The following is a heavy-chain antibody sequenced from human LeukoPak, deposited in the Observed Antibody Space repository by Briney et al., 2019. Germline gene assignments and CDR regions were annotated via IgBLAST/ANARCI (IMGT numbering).Heavy chain of an antibody. Sequence: GGSLRLSCAASGFTFSSYWMTWVRQAPGKGLEWVAVIWYDGSNKYYADSVKGRFTISRDNSKNTLYLQMNSLRAEDTAVYYCARESGEWEYYYYGMDVWGQGTTVTVSS. J-gene: IGHJ6*02. D-gene: IGHD1-26*01. CDR1: GFTFSSYW. V-gene: IGHV3-33*08. CDR3: ARESGEWEYYYYGMDV. CDR2: IWYDGSNK.